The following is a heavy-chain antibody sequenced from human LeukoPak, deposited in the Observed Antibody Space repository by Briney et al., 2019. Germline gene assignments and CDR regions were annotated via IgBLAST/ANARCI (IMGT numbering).Heavy chain of an antibody. J-gene: IGHJ4*02. CDR1: GFTFDDYA. CDR2: ISWNGGST. Sequence: GGSLRLSCAASGFTFDDYAMHWVRQAPGKGLEWVSLISWNGGSTYYAESVKGRFTVSRDNSKNSLYLQMSSLRAEDTALYYCAKDSGSYRDYIDYWAQDTLVSVS. CDR3: AKDSGSYRDYIDY. D-gene: IGHD1-26*01. V-gene: IGHV3-43D*04.